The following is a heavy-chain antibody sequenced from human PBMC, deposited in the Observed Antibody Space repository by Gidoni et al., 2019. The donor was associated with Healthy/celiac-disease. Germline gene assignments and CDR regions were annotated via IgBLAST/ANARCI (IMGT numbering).Heavy chain of an antibody. J-gene: IGHJ4*02. V-gene: IGHV3-30*18. CDR1: GCTFSSYG. CDR2: ISYDGSNT. Sequence: RYRRRTWAASGCTFSSYGMHWVRQAPGKGLECVAVISYDGSNTYSADSVKGRFPISRDNSKNSLYLQMNSLRAEDTAVYYCAKEIISDGYNLDYWGQGTLVTVSS. D-gene: IGHD5-12*01. CDR3: AKEIISDGYNLDY.